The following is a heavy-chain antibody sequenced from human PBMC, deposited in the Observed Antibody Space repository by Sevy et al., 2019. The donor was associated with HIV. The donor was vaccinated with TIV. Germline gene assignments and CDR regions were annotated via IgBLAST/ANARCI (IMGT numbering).Heavy chain of an antibody. CDR3: ARDTPATMIRGIDP. CDR1: GGSISSYC. Sequence: SETLSLTCTVSGGSISSYCWSWIRQPAGKGLEWIGRIYTSGSTNYNPSLKSRVTMSVDTSKNQFSLKLSSVTAADTAVYYCARDTPATMIRGIDPWGQGTLVTVSS. V-gene: IGHV4-4*07. J-gene: IGHJ5*02. D-gene: IGHD3-10*01. CDR2: IYTSGST.